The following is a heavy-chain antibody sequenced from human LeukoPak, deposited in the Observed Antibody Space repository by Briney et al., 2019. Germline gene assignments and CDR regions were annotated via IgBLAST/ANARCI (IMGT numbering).Heavy chain of an antibody. CDR2: ISTYNGNT. Sequence: GASVKVSCTASGYTFTSYGISWVRQAPGQGLEWMGWISTYNGNTNSAQKLQGRVTMTTDTSTSTAHMELRSLRSDDTAVYYCAGDPCSGGSCHDAFDIWGQGTTVTVSS. J-gene: IGHJ3*02. CDR1: GYTFTSYG. V-gene: IGHV1-18*01. D-gene: IGHD2-15*01. CDR3: AGDPCSGGSCHDAFDI.